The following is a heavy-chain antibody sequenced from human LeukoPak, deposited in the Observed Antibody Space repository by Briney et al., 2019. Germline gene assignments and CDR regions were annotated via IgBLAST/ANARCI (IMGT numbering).Heavy chain of an antibody. J-gene: IGHJ5*02. CDR2: ISSSGSTI. V-gene: IGHV3-11*01. CDR1: GFTFSDYY. D-gene: IGHD3-16*01. CDR3: ARWGVRGSYEVIRFDP. Sequence: GGSLRLSCAASGFTFSDYYMSWIRQAPGKGLEWVSYISSSGSTIYYADSVKGRFTISRDNAKNSLYLQMNSLRAEDTAVYYCARWGVRGSYEVIRFDPWGQGTLVTVSS.